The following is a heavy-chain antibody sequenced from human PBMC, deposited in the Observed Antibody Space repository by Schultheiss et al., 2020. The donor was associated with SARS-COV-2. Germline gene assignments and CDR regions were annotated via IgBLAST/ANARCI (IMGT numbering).Heavy chain of an antibody. J-gene: IGHJ3*02. CDR3: AKDPSRALRPSYAFDI. V-gene: IGHV4-61*08. CDR2: INHSGST. CDR1: GGSISSGGYY. Sequence: SETLSLTCTVSGGSISSGGYYWSWIRQPPGKGLEWIGEINHSGSTNYNPSLKSRVTISVDTSKNQFSLKLSSVTAADTAVYYCAKDPSRALRPSYAFDIWGQGTMVTVSS.